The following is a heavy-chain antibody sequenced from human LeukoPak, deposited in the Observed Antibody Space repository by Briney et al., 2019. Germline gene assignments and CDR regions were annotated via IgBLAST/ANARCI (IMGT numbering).Heavy chain of an antibody. CDR2: ISYDESKK. V-gene: IGHV3-30-3*01. J-gene: IGHJ3*02. CDR1: GFTFSSYG. D-gene: IGHD1-26*01. Sequence: GGSLRLSCAASGFTFSSYGIHWVRQAPGKGLEWVTVISYDESKKYYADSVKGRFTISRDNSKNTLYLQMNSLRAEGTAVYYCARDKPYSGSAVAKKQSGFDIWGQGTMVTVSS. CDR3: ARDKPYSGSAVAKKQSGFDI.